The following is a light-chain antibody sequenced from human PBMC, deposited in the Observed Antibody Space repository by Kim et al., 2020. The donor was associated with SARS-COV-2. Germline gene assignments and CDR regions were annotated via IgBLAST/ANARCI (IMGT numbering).Light chain of an antibody. Sequence: GSPGERATLSCRASESLTNSLAWYQQKSGQAPRLLIYGVSTRATGIPARFSGSGSGTEFTLTISSLQSEDFAVYYCQQYDHWPITFGRGTRLEIK. V-gene: IGKV3-15*01. J-gene: IGKJ5*01. CDR3: QQYDHWPIT. CDR1: ESLTNS. CDR2: GVS.